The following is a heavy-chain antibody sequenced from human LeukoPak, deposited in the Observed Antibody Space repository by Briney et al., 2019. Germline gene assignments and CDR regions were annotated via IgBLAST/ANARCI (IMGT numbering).Heavy chain of an antibody. CDR1: GYTFTGYY. V-gene: IGHV1-2*02. CDR3: ARFPYSSSTSCYPEDWFDP. CDR2: INPNSGGT. D-gene: IGHD2-2*01. J-gene: IGHJ5*02. Sequence: WASVTVSCKASGYTFTGYYMHWVRQAPGQGLEWMGWINPNSGGTNYAQKFQGRVTMTRDTSISTAYLELSRLRSDDTAVSYCARFPYSSSTSCYPEDWFDPWGQGTLVTVSS.